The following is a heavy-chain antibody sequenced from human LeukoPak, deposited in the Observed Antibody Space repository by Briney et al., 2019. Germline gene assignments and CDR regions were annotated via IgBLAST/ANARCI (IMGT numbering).Heavy chain of an antibody. CDR2: ISSNGGST. CDR3: VKGILRYFDSDAFDI. V-gene: IGHV3-64D*06. J-gene: IGHJ3*02. CDR1: GFTFSSYA. D-gene: IGHD3-9*01. Sequence: PGGSLRLSCSASGFTFSSYAMHWVRQAPGKGLEYVSAISSNGGSTYYADSVKGRFTISRDNSKNTLYHQMSSLRAEDTAVYYCVKGILRYFDSDAFDIRGQGTMVTVSS.